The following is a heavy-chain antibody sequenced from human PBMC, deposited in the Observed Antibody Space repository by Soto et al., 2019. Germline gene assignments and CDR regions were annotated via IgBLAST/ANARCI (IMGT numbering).Heavy chain of an antibody. V-gene: IGHV1-69*01. Sequence: QVQLVQSGAEVKKPGSSVKVSCKASGGTFSSYAISWVRQAPGQGLEWMGGIIPIFGTANYAQKFQGRVTITADESTSTDYMELSSLRSEDTAVYYCSKSLPDRDYYYGMDVWGQGTTVTVSS. CDR1: GGTFSSYA. CDR3: SKSLPDRDYYYGMDV. J-gene: IGHJ6*02. CDR2: IIPIFGTA.